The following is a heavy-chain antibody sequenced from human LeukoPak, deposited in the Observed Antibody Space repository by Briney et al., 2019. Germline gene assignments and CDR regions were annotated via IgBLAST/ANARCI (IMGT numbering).Heavy chain of an antibody. CDR2: INPNSGDT. Sequence: ASVKVSCKASGYTFTCYFIHWVRQAPGQGLEWMGWINPNSGDTNYAQKFQGRLTMTRDTSINTAYMELSRLRSADTAVYYCARDERYDSSGYPFDYWGQGTLVTVSS. CDR1: GYTFTCYF. CDR3: ARDERYDSSGYPFDY. V-gene: IGHV1-2*02. J-gene: IGHJ4*02. D-gene: IGHD3-22*01.